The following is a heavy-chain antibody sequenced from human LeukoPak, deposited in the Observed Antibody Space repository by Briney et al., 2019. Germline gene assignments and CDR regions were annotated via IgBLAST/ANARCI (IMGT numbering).Heavy chain of an antibody. Sequence: ASVKVSCKASGYSFTSYGISWVRQAPGQGLEWMGWISTYNANTNYALKLQGRVTLTTDTSTSTAHMELKSLRSDDTAVYYCAREECSIGVCYPSGYWGQGTLVTVSS. J-gene: IGHJ4*02. CDR3: AREECSIGVCYPSGY. V-gene: IGHV1-18*01. CDR2: ISTYNANT. D-gene: IGHD2-8*01. CDR1: GYSFTSYG.